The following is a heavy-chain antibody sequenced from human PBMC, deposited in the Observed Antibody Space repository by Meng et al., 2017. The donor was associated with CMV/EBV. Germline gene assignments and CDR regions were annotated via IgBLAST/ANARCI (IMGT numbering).Heavy chain of an antibody. J-gene: IGHJ5*02. CDR3: AREIVVVPAAIDNWFDP. V-gene: IGHV4-59*10. Sequence: QVPRQQWGAGLLKPSETLSLTCTVSGGSISSYYWSWIRQPAGKGLEWIGRIYTSGSTNYNPSLKSRVTMSVDTSKNQFSLKLSSVTAADTAVYYCAREIVVVPAAIDNWFDPWGQGTLVTVSS. CDR1: GGSISSYY. D-gene: IGHD2-2*02. CDR2: IYTSGST.